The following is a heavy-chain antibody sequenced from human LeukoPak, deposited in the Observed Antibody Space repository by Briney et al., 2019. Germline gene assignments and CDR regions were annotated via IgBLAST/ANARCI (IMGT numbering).Heavy chain of an antibody. CDR1: GGSISSGDYY. D-gene: IGHD2-15*01. J-gene: IGHJ5*02. CDR2: ISYSGNT. Sequence: PSETLSLTCTVSGGSISSGDYYWSWIRQPPGKGLEWIGYISYSGNTYYNPSLESRVTMSVDTSKNRFSLKLSSVTAADTAVYYCARGIWTVVVVAATPTLRYNWFDPWGQGTLVTVSS. CDR3: ARGIWTVVVVAATPTLRYNWFDP. V-gene: IGHV4-30-4*01.